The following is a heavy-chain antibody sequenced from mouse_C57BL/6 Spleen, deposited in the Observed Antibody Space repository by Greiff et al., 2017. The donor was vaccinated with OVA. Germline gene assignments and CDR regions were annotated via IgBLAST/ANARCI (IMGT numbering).Heavy chain of an antibody. CDR1: GYTFTSYW. CDR3: ARENDYDGGTDYYAMDY. D-gene: IGHD2-4*01. CDR2: IYPGSGST. Sequence: QVQLQQSGAELVKPGASVKMSCKASGYTFTSYWITWVKQRPGQGLEWIGDIYPGSGSTNYNEKFKSKATLTVDTSSSTAYMQLSSLTSEDSAVYYCARENDYDGGTDYYAMDYWGQGTSVTVSS. J-gene: IGHJ4*01. V-gene: IGHV1-55*01.